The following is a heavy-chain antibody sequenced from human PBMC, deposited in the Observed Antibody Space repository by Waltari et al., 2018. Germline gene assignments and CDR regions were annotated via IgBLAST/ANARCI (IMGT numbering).Heavy chain of an antibody. CDR2: IRHPGST. V-gene: IGHV4-34*01. D-gene: IGHD3-3*01. J-gene: IGHJ5*02. Sequence: QEQLQQWGAGLLGPSETLSLTCAVYGASVSDYYWGWVRQPPGKGLEWIGQIRHPGSTNYNPSLKSRVTISIDTPRSQFSLRLSSVTAADTALYFCTRGGNYDFWSHRPFVDPWGQGTLVTVSS. CDR3: TRGGNYDFWSHRPFVDP. CDR1: GASVSDYY.